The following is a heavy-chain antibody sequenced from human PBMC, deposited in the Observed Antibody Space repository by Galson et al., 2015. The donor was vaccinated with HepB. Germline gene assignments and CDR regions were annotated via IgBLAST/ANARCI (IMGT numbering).Heavy chain of an antibody. J-gene: IGHJ4*02. Sequence: SLRLSCAASGFTFSSYSMNWVRQAPGKGLEWVSYISSSSSTIYYADSVKGRFTISRDNAKNSLYLQMNSLRDEDTAVYYCARVRILYDSTDYFGYWGQGTLVTVSS. D-gene: IGHD3-22*01. CDR1: GFTFSSYS. CDR3: ARVRILYDSTDYFGY. CDR2: ISSSSSTI. V-gene: IGHV3-48*02.